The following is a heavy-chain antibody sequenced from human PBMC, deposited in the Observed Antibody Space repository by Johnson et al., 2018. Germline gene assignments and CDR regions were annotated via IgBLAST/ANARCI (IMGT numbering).Heavy chain of an antibody. J-gene: IGHJ1*01. CDR2: ISYDGSNK. Sequence: QVQLVQSGGGVVQPGRSLRLSCAASGFTFSSYGMHWVRQAPGKGLEWVAVISYDGSNKYYAYSVKGRFTISRDNSKNTLYLQMNSLRAEDTAVYYCAKVPYSSSSHPQHWGQGTLVTVSS. V-gene: IGHV3-30*18. D-gene: IGHD6-6*01. CDR3: AKVPYSSSSHPQH. CDR1: GFTFSSYG.